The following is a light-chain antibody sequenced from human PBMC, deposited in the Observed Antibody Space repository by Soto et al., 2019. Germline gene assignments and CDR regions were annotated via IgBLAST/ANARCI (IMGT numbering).Light chain of an antibody. CDR3: QSYDSSSQVV. CDR1: SSNIGAGYD. V-gene: IGLV1-40*01. CDR2: GNS. J-gene: IGLJ2*01. Sequence: QSVLTQPPSVSGAPGQRVTISCTGSSSNIGAGYDVHWYQQLPGTAPKLLIYGNSNRRSGVPDRFSGSKSGTSASLAITWLQAEDEADYYCQSYDSSSQVVFGGGTKLTVL.